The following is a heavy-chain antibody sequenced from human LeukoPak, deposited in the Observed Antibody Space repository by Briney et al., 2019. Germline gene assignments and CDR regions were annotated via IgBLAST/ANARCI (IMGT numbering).Heavy chain of an antibody. V-gene: IGHV3-9*01. J-gene: IGHJ4*02. Sequence: GGSLRLSCAASGFTFDDYAIHWVRQAPGKGLEWVSGVRWNGGGAVYADSVKGRFTISRDNAKNSLYLQMNSLRAEDTALYYCAKVGPVGWYSSGWFLDYWGQGTLVTVSS. CDR3: AKVGPVGWYSSGWFLDY. CDR2: VRWNGGGA. D-gene: IGHD6-19*01. CDR1: GFTFDDYA.